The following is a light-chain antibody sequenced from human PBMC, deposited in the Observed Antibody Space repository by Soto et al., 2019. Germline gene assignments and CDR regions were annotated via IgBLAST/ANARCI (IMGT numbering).Light chain of an antibody. CDR1: TSYIVSYNY. J-gene: IGLJ1*01. CDR2: EFN. Sequence: QSALTQPASVSWSPGQSITVSCTGTTSYIVSYNYVSWYQQHPGKAQKLIIYEFNNRPSGISNRFSGSKSGSAASLTISGIQAEDEADYYCAYFTTSSTRVFGTGTKVTVL. CDR3: AYFTTSSTRV. V-gene: IGLV2-14*01.